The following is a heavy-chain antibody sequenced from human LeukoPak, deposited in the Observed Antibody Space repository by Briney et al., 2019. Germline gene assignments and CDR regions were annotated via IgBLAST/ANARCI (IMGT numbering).Heavy chain of an antibody. CDR3: ARAGDYGDYVGWFDP. J-gene: IGHJ5*02. V-gene: IGHV4-4*07. Sequence: SETLSLTCTVSGGSISTYYWSWIRQPAGKGLEWIGRIYTSGSTNYNPSLKSRVTMSVDTSKNQFSLKLTSVTAADTAVYYCARAGDYGDYVGWFDPWGQGTLVTVSS. CDR2: IYTSGST. CDR1: GGSISTYY. D-gene: IGHD4-17*01.